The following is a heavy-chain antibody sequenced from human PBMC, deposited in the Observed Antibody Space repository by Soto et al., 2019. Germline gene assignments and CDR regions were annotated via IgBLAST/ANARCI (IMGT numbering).Heavy chain of an antibody. J-gene: IGHJ4*02. CDR2: IYFTGST. CDR1: GGSFNSFY. Sequence: PSETQSLTCTVAGGSFNSFYWDWFRPPPGKGLEWIGYIYFTGSTNYNPSLTSRVTISVDSSKSQFSLRLTSVSAADTAWVGCARHMAQGGTGSFESWGQGLRVTVSA. D-gene: IGHD3-10*01. V-gene: IGHV4-59*01. CDR3: ARHMAQGGTGSFES.